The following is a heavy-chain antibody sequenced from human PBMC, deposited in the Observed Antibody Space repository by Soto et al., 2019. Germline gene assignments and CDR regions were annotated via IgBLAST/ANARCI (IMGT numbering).Heavy chain of an antibody. J-gene: IGHJ4*02. CDR1: GDSISTDY. CDR3: AKNWNWGSLVH. D-gene: IGHD7-27*01. Sequence: SETLSLTCTVSGDSISTDYWSWIRQSPGKGLEWIGFIYYGGSTNYNPSLKSRVTISVDTPKNLFSLKLSFVTAADTAVYYCAKNWNWGSLVHWGQGTLVTVS. CDR2: IYYGGST. V-gene: IGHV4-59*08.